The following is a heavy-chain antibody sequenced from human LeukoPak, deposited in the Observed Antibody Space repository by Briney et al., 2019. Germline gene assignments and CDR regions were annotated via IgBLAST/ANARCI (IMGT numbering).Heavy chain of an antibody. J-gene: IGHJ4*02. D-gene: IGHD6-13*01. CDR2: IYCSGST. Sequence: SETLSLTCTVSGGSISNYYWNWIRQPPGKGLEWIGFIYCSGSTNYNPSLMSRVTMSVDASKNQFSLKLSSVTAADTAVYYCAKKSSSSWYFDSWGQGALVTVSS. CDR1: GGSISNYY. V-gene: IGHV4-59*01. CDR3: AKKSSSSWYFDS.